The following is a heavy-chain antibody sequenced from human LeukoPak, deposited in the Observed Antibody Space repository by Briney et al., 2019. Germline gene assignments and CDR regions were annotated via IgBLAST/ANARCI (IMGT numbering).Heavy chain of an antibody. J-gene: IGHJ3*02. V-gene: IGHV4-39*07. CDR1: GGSISSSSYY. CDR3: ARDYTNAFDI. CDR2: IYYSGST. Sequence: SETLSLTCTVSGGSISSSSYYWGWIRQPPGKGLEWIGSIYYSGSTYYNPSLKSRVTISVDTSKNQFSLKLSSVTAADTAVYYCARDYTNAFDIWGQGTMVTVSS.